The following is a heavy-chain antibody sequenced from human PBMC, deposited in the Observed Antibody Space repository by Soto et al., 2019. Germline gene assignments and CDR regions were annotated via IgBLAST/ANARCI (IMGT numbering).Heavy chain of an antibody. CDR2: INWNSGIT. Sequence: DLEESGGGLVQPGRSLRLSCAASGFTFEDHAIHWIRQAPGKGLEWVSGINWNSGITGYAVSVKCRLTIARDNANNSLHLEMNSLRTEETALYYCARGRGALTVVSDWFDPWGQGTLVTVSS. V-gene: IGHV3-9*01. CDR1: GFTFEDHA. CDR3: ARGRGALTVVSDWFDP. J-gene: IGHJ5*02. D-gene: IGHD3-22*01.